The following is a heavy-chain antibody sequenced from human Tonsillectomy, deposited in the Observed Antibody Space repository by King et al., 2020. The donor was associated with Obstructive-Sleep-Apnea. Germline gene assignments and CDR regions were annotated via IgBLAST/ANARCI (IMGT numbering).Heavy chain of an antibody. D-gene: IGHD3-22*01. V-gene: IGHV4-30-4*01. Sequence: VQLQESGPGLVKPSQTLSLTCTVSGGSISSGDYYWSWIRQPPGKGLEWIGYIYYSGSTYYNPSLKSRVTISGDTSKNQFSLKLSSVTAADTAVYYCARDPGYYDSSGNLYYWGQGTLVTVSS. CDR3: ARDPGYYDSSGNLYY. CDR1: GGSISSGDYY. J-gene: IGHJ4*02. CDR2: IYYSGST.